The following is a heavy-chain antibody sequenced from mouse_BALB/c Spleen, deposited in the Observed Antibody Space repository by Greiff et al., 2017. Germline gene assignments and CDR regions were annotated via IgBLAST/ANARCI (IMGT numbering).Heavy chain of an antibody. CDR3: ARHGNYEDY. CDR1: GFTFSSYA. J-gene: IGHJ2*01. Sequence: EVQLVESGGGLVKPGGSLKLSCAASGFTFSSYAMSWVRQTPEKRLEWVASISSGGSTYYPDSVKGRFTISRDNARNILYLQMSSLRSEDTAMYYCARHGNYEDYWGQGTTLTVSS. D-gene: IGHD2-1*01. CDR2: ISSGGST. V-gene: IGHV5-6-5*01.